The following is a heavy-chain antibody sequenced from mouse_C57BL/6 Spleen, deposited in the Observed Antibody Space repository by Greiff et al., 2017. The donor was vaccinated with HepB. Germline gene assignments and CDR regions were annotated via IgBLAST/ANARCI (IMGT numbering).Heavy chain of an antibody. CDR3: ARPYDYDVSAMDY. CDR2: ISSGSSTI. J-gene: IGHJ4*01. CDR1: GFTFSDYG. Sequence: EVQRVESGGGLVKPGGSLKLSCAASGFTFSDYGMHWVRQAPEKGLEWVAYISSGSSTIYYADTVKGRFTISRDNAKNTLFLQMTSLRSEDTAMYYCARPYDYDVSAMDYWGQGTSVTVSS. D-gene: IGHD2-4*01. V-gene: IGHV5-17*01.